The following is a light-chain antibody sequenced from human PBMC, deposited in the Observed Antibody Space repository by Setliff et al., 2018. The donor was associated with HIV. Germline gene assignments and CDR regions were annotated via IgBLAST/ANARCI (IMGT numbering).Light chain of an antibody. Sequence: QSALTQPPSASGSPGQSVTISCTGTSSDVGGYNYVSWYQQHPGKAPKLIIYEVRNRPSGVSNRFSGSKSGNTASLTISGLQAEDEADYYCSSYASTNTLPFGTGTKVTVL. V-gene: IGLV2-14*01. CDR1: SSDVGGYNY. CDR3: SSYASTNTLP. J-gene: IGLJ1*01. CDR2: EVR.